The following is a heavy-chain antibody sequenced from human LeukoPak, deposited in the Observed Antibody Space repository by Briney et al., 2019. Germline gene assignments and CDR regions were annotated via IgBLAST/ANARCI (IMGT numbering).Heavy chain of an antibody. D-gene: IGHD2-21*02. CDR2: IYYSGST. V-gene: IGHV4-59*01. Sequence: SETLSLTCTVSGGSISSYYWSWIRQPPGKGLEWIRYIYYSGSTNYNPSLKSRVTISVDTSKNQFSLKLSSVTAADTAVYYCARSPYCGGDCYSWANFDYWGQGTLVTVSS. J-gene: IGHJ4*02. CDR3: ARSPYCGGDCYSWANFDY. CDR1: GGSISSYY.